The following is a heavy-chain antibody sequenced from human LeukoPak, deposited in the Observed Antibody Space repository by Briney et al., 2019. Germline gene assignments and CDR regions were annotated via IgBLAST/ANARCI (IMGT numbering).Heavy chain of an antibody. CDR1: GFTFSSYS. J-gene: IGHJ4*02. Sequence: GGSLRLSCAASGFTFSSYSMNWVRQAPGKGLEWVSSISSSSSYIYYADSVKGRFTISRDNAKNSLYLQMNSLRAEDTAVYYCARAGRRYYDSSGYQDFDYWGQGTLVTVSS. CDR2: ISSSSSYI. CDR3: ARAGRRYYDSSGYQDFDY. D-gene: IGHD3-22*01. V-gene: IGHV3-21*01.